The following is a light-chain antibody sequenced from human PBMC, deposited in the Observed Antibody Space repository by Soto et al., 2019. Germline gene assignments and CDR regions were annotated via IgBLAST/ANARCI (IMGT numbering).Light chain of an antibody. Sequence: DIVVTQSPGTLSLSPGERATLSCRASQSVSSSYLAWYQQKPGQAPRLLIYGASSRATGIPDRFSGSGSGTDFTLTISRLEPEDFAVYYCQQYGSPITFGQGTRLEIK. J-gene: IGKJ5*01. V-gene: IGKV3-20*01. CDR3: QQYGSPIT. CDR1: QSVSSSY. CDR2: GAS.